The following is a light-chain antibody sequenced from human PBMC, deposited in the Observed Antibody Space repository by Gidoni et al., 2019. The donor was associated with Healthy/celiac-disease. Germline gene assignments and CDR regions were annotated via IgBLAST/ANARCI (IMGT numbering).Light chain of an antibody. V-gene: IGLV3-1*01. CDR1: KLGDKY. CDR2: QDS. CDR3: QAWDSSTVV. Sequence: SYYLTQPPSVSLSPGQTASITCPGDKLGDKYACWYQQKPGQSPVLVIYQDSKRPSGIPERFSGSNSGNTATLTISGTQAMDEADYYCQAWDSSTVVFGGGTKLTVL. J-gene: IGLJ2*01.